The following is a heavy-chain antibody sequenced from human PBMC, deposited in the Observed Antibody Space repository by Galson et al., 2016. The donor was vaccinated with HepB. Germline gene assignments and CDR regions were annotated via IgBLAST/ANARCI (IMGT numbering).Heavy chain of an antibody. CDR3: ARASAVAGTYQPSDY. J-gene: IGHJ4*02. Sequence: SVKVSCKASGGSFSTYFISWVRQAPGQRLEWMGGIIPIYGIPNYAQKFRGRVTITADESTSTAYMELTSLRSEDTAVYYCARASAVAGTYQPSDYWGQGTLVIVSP. D-gene: IGHD6-19*01. V-gene: IGHV1-69*13. CDR2: IIPIYGIP. CDR1: GGSFSTYF.